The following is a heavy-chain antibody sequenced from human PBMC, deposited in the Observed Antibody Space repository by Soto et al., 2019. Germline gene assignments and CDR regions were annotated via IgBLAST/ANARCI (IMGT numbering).Heavy chain of an antibody. CDR1: GFTISSYA. V-gene: IGHV3-23*01. CDR2: ISGSGGST. Sequence: TVGSLRLSCAASGFTISSYAMSWGRQAPGKGMEWVSAISGSGGSTYYADSVKGRFTISRDNSKNTLYLQMNSLRAEDTAVYYCAKEISIFRVVIRGMDVWGQGTTGT. D-gene: IGHD3-3*01. CDR3: AKEISIFRVVIRGMDV. J-gene: IGHJ6*02.